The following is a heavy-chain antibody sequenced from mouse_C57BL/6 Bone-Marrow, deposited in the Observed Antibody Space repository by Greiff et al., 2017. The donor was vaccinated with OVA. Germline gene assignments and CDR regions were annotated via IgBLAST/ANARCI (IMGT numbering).Heavy chain of an antibody. D-gene: IGHD2-1*01. V-gene: IGHV1-63*01. CDR1: GYTFTNYW. J-gene: IGHJ2*01. Sequence: VQLQQSGAELVRPGTSVKMSCKASGYTFTNYWIGWVKQRPGHGLEWIGDIYPGGGCTNYNEKFKGKATLTADKSSSTAYMQFSSLTSEDSAIYYVARSRSDYGNLDYWGQGTTLTVSS. CDR3: ARSRSDYGNLDY. CDR2: IYPGGGCT.